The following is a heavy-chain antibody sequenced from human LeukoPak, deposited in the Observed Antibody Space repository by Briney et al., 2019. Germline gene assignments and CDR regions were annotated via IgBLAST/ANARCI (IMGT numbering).Heavy chain of an antibody. J-gene: IGHJ3*02. CDR1: GYSFTSYW. Sequence: GESLKISCKGSGYSFTSYWIGWVRQMPGKGLEWMGIIDPGDSDTRYSPSFQGQVTISADKSISTAYLQWSSLKASDTAMYYCARNHIRCSSTSCYGGGAFDIWGQGTMVTVSS. V-gene: IGHV5-51*01. CDR2: IDPGDSDT. D-gene: IGHD2-2*01. CDR3: ARNHIRCSSTSCYGGGAFDI.